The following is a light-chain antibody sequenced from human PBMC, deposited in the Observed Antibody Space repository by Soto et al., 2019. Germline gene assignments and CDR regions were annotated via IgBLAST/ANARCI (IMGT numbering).Light chain of an antibody. Sequence: EVVLTQSPATLSLSPGDRATLSCRASQSFTSNYLAWYHQKPVQALRVLIYSASLRATGIPDRVSGSVSGTDFCLTISRLEPEDFAVYYCQQYGSSPITFGQGTRLEI. J-gene: IGKJ5*01. V-gene: IGKV3-20*01. CDR3: QQYGSSPIT. CDR2: SAS. CDR1: QSFTSNY.